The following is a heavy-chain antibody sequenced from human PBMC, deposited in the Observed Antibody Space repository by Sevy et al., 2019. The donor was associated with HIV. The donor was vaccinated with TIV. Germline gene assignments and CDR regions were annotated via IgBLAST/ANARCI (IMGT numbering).Heavy chain of an antibody. CDR3: AKDMVDCSGGTCYSGAVSPFES. V-gene: IGHV3-30*18. Sequence: GGSLRLSCAASGFIFNNYDMYWIRQAPGKGLEWVATESYDGADKDYADIVKGRFTISRDSSRSMLYLQMSSLRPEDTGVYFCAKDMVDCSGGTCYSGAVSPFESWGQGTLVTVSS. D-gene: IGHD2-15*01. J-gene: IGHJ4*02. CDR2: ESYDGADK. CDR1: GFIFNNYD.